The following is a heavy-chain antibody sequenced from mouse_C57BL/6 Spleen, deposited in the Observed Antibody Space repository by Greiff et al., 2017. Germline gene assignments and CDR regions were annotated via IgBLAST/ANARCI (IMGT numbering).Heavy chain of an antibody. CDR2: IYPSDSET. V-gene: IGHV1-61*01. CDR1: GYTFTSYW. Sequence: QVQLQQPGAELVRPGSSVKLSCKASGYTFTSYWMDWVKQRPGQGLEWIGNIYPSDSETHYNQKFKDTATLTVDKSSSTAYMQLSSLTSEDAAVYYCARERTGTVAMWYWGQGASVTVA. D-gene: IGHD4-1*01. CDR3: ARERTGTVAMWY. J-gene: IGHJ4*01.